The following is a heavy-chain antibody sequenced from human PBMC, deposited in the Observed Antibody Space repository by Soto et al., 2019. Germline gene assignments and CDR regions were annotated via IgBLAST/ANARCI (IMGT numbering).Heavy chain of an antibody. J-gene: IGHJ4*02. CDR2: IIPIFGTA. V-gene: IGHV1-69*01. Sequence: QVQLVQSGAEVKKPGSSVKVSCKASGGTFSNYAISWVRQAPGEGLEWMGGIIPIFGTANYAQKFQGRVTITADESTSTSYKALSSLRSDDTAVYYCASRTGKLDFWGQGTLVTVSS. D-gene: IGHD2-8*02. CDR1: GGTFSNYA. CDR3: ASRTGKLDF.